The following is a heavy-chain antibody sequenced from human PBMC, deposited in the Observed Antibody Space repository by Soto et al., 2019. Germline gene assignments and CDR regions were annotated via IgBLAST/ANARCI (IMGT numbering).Heavy chain of an antibody. CDR2: ISHTGDNT. J-gene: IGHJ4*02. V-gene: IGHV3-23*01. Sequence: PGGSLRLSCAAYGFTFSTHGMTWVRQAPGKGLEWVSIISHTGDNTYYADSVKGRFTISRDNSKNTLYLQMNSLRAEDTAVYYCAKVWIDNSGYFFNYWDQGTPVTVSS. CDR1: GFTFSTHG. D-gene: IGHD3-22*01. CDR3: AKVWIDNSGYFFNY.